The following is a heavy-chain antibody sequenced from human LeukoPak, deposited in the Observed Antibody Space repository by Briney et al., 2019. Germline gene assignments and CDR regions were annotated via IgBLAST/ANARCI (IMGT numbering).Heavy chain of an antibody. D-gene: IGHD2-2*02. CDR2: INHSGST. CDR3: ARDLGYCSSTSCYIERINWFDP. V-gene: IGHV4-34*01. Sequence: SETLSLTCAVYGGSFSGYYWSWIRQPPGKGLEWIGEINHSGSTNYNPSLKSRVTISVDTSKNQFSLKLSSVTAADTAVYYCARDLGYCSSTSCYIERINWFDPWGQGTLVTVSS. J-gene: IGHJ5*02. CDR1: GGSFSGYY.